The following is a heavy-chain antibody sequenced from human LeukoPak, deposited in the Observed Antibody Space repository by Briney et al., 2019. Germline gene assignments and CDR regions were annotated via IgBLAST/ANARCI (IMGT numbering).Heavy chain of an antibody. CDR1: GGSISSGGYS. J-gene: IGHJ4*02. D-gene: IGHD1-26*01. CDR2: IYHSGST. CDR3: ARELEGVGATLFDY. Sequence: PSETLSLTCAVSGGSISSGGYSWSWIRQPPGKGLEWIGYIYHSGSTYYNPSLKSRVTISVDRSKNQFSLKLSSVTAADTAVYYCARELEGVGATLFDYWGQGTLVTVSS. V-gene: IGHV4-30-2*01.